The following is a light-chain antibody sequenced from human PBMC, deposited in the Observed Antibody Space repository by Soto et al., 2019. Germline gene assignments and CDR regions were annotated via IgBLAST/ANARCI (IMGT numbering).Light chain of an antibody. CDR2: DVS. V-gene: IGLV2-14*01. CDR3: SSFTGSNTVV. J-gene: IGLJ3*02. CDR1: SSDVGGYNY. Sequence: QSALTQPASVSGSPGQSITISCTGTSSDVGGYNYVSWYQQQPGKAPKVMIYDVSSRPSGVSIRFSGSKSDNTASLTISGLQAEDEADYYCSSFTGSNTVVFGGGTKLTVL.